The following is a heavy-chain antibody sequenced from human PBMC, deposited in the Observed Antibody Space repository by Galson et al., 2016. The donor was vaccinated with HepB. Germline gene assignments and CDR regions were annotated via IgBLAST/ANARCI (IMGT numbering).Heavy chain of an antibody. D-gene: IGHD2-15*01. J-gene: IGHJ4*02. CDR3: TRGLGYCSGGSCHSLDY. CDR1: GFTLSNAW. V-gene: IGHV3-74*01. Sequence: SLRLSCAASGFTLSNAWMSWVRQAPGKGLMWVSRITHDASGTSYADSVKGRFTISRANAKNTLYLQMNILRAEDTAVYYCTRGLGYCSGGSCHSLDYWGQGVLVTVSS. CDR2: ITHDASGT.